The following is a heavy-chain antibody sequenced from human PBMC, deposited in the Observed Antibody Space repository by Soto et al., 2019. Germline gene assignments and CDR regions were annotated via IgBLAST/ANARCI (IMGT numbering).Heavy chain of an antibody. CDR2: IYYSGTT. D-gene: IGHD2-15*01. CDR3: ARERPNCSGGSCYPGEMDY. CDR1: GGSISNYY. Sequence: SETLSLTCSVSGGSISNYYWSWIQQPPGKGLEWIAYIYYSGTTNDNPSLKSRVTISVDTSKNQFSLKLSSATAADTAVYFCARERPNCSGGSCYPGEMDYWGQGTLFTVSS. V-gene: IGHV4-59*01. J-gene: IGHJ4*02.